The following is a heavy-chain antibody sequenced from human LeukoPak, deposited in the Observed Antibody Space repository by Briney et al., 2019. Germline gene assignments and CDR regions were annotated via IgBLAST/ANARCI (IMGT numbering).Heavy chain of an antibody. CDR2: IKQDGSEK. J-gene: IGHJ6*02. CDR1: GFTFSSLW. V-gene: IGHV3-7*01. D-gene: IGHD3-10*01. Sequence: GGSLRLSCAASGFTFSSLWMSWVPQAPGKGLEWVANIKQDGSEKYYVDSVKGRFTISRDNAKNSLYLQMNSLRAEDTAVYYCARDRAGKNYYYYGMDVWGQGTTVTVSS. CDR3: ARDRAGKNYYYYGMDV.